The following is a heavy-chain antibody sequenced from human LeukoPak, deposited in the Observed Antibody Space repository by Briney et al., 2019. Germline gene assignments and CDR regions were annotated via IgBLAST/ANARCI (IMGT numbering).Heavy chain of an antibody. D-gene: IGHD3-3*01. CDR2: ISSSSRHI. Sequence: GGSLRLSCAASGFTFSSYSMNWVRQAPGKGLEWVSSISSSSRHIYCADSVKGRFTIFRDDAKNSLFLQMDSLRVEDTAVYYCAKDNDFWSGYHFDYWGQGTLVTVSS. CDR1: GFTFSSYS. J-gene: IGHJ4*01. V-gene: IGHV3-21*04. CDR3: AKDNDFWSGYHFDY.